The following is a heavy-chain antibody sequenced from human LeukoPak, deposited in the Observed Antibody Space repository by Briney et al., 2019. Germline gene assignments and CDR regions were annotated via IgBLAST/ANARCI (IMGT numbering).Heavy chain of an antibody. V-gene: IGHV3-30-3*01. CDR3: ARDSTDYYDSSGHLDY. D-gene: IGHD3-22*01. J-gene: IGHJ4*02. CDR2: ISYDGSNK. Sequence: GGSLRLSCAASGFTFSSYAMHWVRQAPGKGLEWVAVISYDGSNKYYADSVKGRFTISRDNSKNTLYLQMNSLRAEDTAVYYCARDSTDYYDSSGHLDYWGQGTLVTVSS. CDR1: GFTFSSYA.